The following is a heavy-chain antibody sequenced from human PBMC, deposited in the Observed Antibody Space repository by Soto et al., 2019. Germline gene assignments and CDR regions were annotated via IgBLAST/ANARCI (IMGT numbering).Heavy chain of an antibody. D-gene: IGHD5-18*01. CDR3: AALGNTALEPFDY. Sequence: GASVKVSCKASGFTFTSSAVQWVRQARGQRLEWIGWIVVGSGNTNYAQKFQERVTITRDMSTSTAYMERSSLRSEDTAVYYCAALGNTALEPFDYWGQGTLVTVSS. V-gene: IGHV1-58*01. CDR1: GFTFTSSA. J-gene: IGHJ4*02. CDR2: IVVGSGNT.